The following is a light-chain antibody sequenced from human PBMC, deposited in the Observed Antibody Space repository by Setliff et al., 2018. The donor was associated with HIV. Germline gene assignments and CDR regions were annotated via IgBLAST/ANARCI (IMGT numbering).Light chain of an antibody. CDR1: SGDVGTYNY. CDR2: EVS. Sequence: QSVLTQPASVSGSPGQSITFSCTGTSGDVGTYNYVTWYQHHPGKAPKLLIYEVSSRPSGVSNRFSGSKSGNTASLTISGLQAGDEADYYCASYTTTNTWVFGGGTQLTV. J-gene: IGLJ3*02. V-gene: IGLV2-14*01. CDR3: ASYTTTNTWV.